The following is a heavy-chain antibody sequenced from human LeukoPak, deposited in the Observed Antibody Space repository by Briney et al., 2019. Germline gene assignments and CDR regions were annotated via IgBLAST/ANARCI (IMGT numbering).Heavy chain of an antibody. V-gene: IGHV5-51*01. CDR3: ARSLTIVQDYYYYGMDV. Sequence: GESLKISCKGSGYSFTSYWIGWVRQMPGKGLEWMGIIYPGDSDTRYSPSFQGQVTISADKSISTAYLQWSSLKASDTAMYYCARSLTIVQDYYYYGMDVWGQGTTVTVSS. CDR2: IYPGDSDT. D-gene: IGHD3-10*01. CDR1: GYSFTSYW. J-gene: IGHJ6*02.